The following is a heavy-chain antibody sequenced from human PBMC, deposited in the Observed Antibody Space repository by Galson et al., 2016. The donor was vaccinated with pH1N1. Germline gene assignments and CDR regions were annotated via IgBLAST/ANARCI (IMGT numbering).Heavy chain of an antibody. CDR2: IIPIMDMA. D-gene: IGHD2-15*01. J-gene: IGHJ3*02. CDR1: GGTYISHV. CDR3: ATVSGYCSGGRCYYAFDI. Sequence: SVKVSCKASGGTYISHVNSWVRQAPGQGLEWMGGIIPIMDMANYAQKFQGRVTITVDKSTRTAYMDLSSLRSEDTAVYFCATVSGYCSGGRCYYAFDIWGQGTMVTVAS. V-gene: IGHV1-69*10.